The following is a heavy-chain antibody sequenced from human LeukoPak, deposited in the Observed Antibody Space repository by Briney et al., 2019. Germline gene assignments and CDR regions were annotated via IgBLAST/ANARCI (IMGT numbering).Heavy chain of an antibody. D-gene: IGHD2-15*01. CDR3: ARRSSDTFDY. Sequence: SETLSLTCAVYGGSFSGYYWSWIRQPPGKGLEWIGEINHSGSTNYNPSLKSRVTISVDTSKNQFSLKLSSVTAADTAVSYCARRSSDTFDYWGQGTLVTVSS. CDR2: INHSGST. V-gene: IGHV4-34*01. CDR1: GGSFSGYY. J-gene: IGHJ4*02.